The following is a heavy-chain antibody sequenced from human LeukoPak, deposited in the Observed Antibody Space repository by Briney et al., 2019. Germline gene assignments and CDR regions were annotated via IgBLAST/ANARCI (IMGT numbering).Heavy chain of an antibody. V-gene: IGHV3-21*01. CDR3: ARDPGYCSGGSCLGAFDI. Sequence: GGSLRLSCAASGFTFSSYSMNWVRQAPGKGLEWVSSISSSSSYIYYADSVKGRFTISRDNAKNSLYLQMNSPRAEDTAVYYCARDPGYCSGGSCLGAFDIWGQGTMVTVSS. J-gene: IGHJ3*02. D-gene: IGHD2-15*01. CDR1: GFTFSSYS. CDR2: ISSSSSYI.